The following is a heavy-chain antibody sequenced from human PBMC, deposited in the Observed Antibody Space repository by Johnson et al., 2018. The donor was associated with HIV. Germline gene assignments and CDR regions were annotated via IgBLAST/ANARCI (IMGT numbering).Heavy chain of an antibody. V-gene: IGHV3-30*19. D-gene: IGHD2-15*01. CDR1: GFTFSSYG. CDR3: TTDLPYCSGHDCYNAFDL. CDR2: ISFDGSNK. Sequence: QVQLVESGGGVVQPGRSLRLSCAASGFTFSSYGMHWVRQAPGKGLEWVAVISFDGSNKYYTDSVTGRFTISRDNSKNTLFLQMNSLRAEDTAVYYCTTDLPYCSGHDCYNAFDLWGQGTTVIVSS. J-gene: IGHJ3*01.